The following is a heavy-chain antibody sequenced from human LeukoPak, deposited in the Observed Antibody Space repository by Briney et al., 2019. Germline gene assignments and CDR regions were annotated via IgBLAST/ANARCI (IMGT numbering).Heavy chain of an antibody. Sequence: PGGSLRLSCAASGFTLSSYWMIWVRQAPGKGLEWVANIKQDGSEISYVDSVKGRFTISRDNAKNSLYLQVNSLRAEDTAVYYCVRGNPFGGYWGQGTLVTVSS. J-gene: IGHJ4*02. CDR3: VRGNPFGGY. CDR2: IKQDGSEI. CDR1: GFTLSSYW. V-gene: IGHV3-7*03. D-gene: IGHD2-15*01.